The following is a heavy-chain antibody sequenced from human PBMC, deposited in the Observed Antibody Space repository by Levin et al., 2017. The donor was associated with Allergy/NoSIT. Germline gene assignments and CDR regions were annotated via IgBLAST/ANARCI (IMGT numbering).Heavy chain of an antibody. J-gene: IGHJ4*02. CDR1: GDSVSSNSAA. V-gene: IGHV6-1*01. CDR2: TYYRSKWYN. D-gene: IGHD3-22*01. Sequence: RSQTLSLTCAISGDSVSSNSAAWNWIRQSPSRGLEWLGRTYYRSKWYNEYAVSVKSRITINPDTSKNQFSLQLNSVTPEDTAVYYCARVGRNYYDPYFDYWGQGSLVTVSS. CDR3: ARVGRNYYDPYFDY.